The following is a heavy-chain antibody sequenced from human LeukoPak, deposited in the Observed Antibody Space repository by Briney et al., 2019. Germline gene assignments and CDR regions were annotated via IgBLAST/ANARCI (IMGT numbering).Heavy chain of an antibody. CDR3: AKLQTYWVYYMDV. V-gene: IGHV3-23*01. Sequence: GGSLRLSCAASGFTFSSYAMSWVRQAPGTGLEWVSAISGSGDSTSYADSVKGRFTISRDNSKNTLYLQMNSLRAEDTAVYFCAKLQTYWVYYMDVWGKGTTVTVPS. CDR1: GFTFSSYA. J-gene: IGHJ6*03. D-gene: IGHD2-8*02. CDR2: ISGSGDST.